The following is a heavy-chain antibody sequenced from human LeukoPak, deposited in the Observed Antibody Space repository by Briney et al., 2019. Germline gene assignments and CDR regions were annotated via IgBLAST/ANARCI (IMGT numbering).Heavy chain of an antibody. V-gene: IGHV4-59*01. CDR2: IYYSGST. Sequence: SETLSLTCTVSGGSISSYYWSWIRQPPGKGLEWIGYIYYSGSTNYNPSLKSRVTISVDTSKNQFSLKLSSVTAADTAVYYCARGPSRAAEYFQHWGQGTLVTVSS. CDR1: GGSISSYY. J-gene: IGHJ1*01. CDR3: ARGPSRAAEYFQH.